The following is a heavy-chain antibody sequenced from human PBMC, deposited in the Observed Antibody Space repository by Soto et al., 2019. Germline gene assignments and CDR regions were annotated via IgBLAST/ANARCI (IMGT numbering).Heavy chain of an antibody. CDR2: MNPNSGNT. D-gene: IGHD1-7*01. CDR3: AREGGWRGVLELRYYYYGMDV. J-gene: IGHJ6*02. V-gene: IGHV1-8*01. Sequence: QVQLVQSGAEVKKPGASVKVSCKASGYTFTSYDINWVRQATGQGLEWMGWMNPNSGNTGYAQKFQGRVTMTRNTSISTAYMELSSLRSEDTAVYYCAREGGWRGVLELRYYYYGMDVWGQGTTVTVSS. CDR1: GYTFTSYD.